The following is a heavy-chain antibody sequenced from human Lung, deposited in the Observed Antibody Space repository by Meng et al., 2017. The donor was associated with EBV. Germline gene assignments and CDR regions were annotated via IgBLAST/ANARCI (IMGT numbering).Heavy chain of an antibody. CDR3: ARGATSVFDL. CDR2: TYYRSKWYN. Sequence: SCPRRGKPPQTLPLTCASSGDSFSSNSAAWNWIRQSPSRGLEWLGRTYYRSKWYNDYAVSVKSRITINPDTSKNQFSLQLNSVTPEDTAVYYCARGATSVFDLWGRGTLVTVSS. J-gene: IGHJ2*01. CDR1: GDSFSSNSAA. V-gene: IGHV6-1*01.